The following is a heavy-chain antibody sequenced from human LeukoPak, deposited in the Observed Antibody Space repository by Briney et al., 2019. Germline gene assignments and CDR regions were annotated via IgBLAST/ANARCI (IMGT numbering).Heavy chain of an antibody. CDR1: GFLFRAYA. V-gene: IGHV3-23*01. Sequence: GGSLRLSCAASGFLFRAYAMSWVRQAPGKRLEWLSTITITDGGAYYIDSVKGRFTMSRDNSKNTLYLQMNSLRAEDTAVYYCAREAWRPYLDYWGQGTPVTVSS. CDR3: AREAWRPYLDY. D-gene: IGHD3-3*01. CDR2: ITITDGGA. J-gene: IGHJ4*02.